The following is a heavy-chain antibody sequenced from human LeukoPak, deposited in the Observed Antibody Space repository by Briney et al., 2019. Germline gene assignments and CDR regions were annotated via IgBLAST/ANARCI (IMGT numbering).Heavy chain of an antibody. CDR3: ARHLGRPYGGYFDY. CDR2: VYFDGGT. V-gene: IGHV4-39*01. Sequence: SETLSLTCSVSGGSVTSGTYHWGWIRQPPGKGLEWIGSVYFDGGTHYKPSLQSRVTISVDTSKNQFSLKLSSVTAADTAVYYCARHLGRPYGGYFDYWGQGTLVTVSS. D-gene: IGHD4-23*01. CDR1: GGSVTSGTYH. J-gene: IGHJ4*02.